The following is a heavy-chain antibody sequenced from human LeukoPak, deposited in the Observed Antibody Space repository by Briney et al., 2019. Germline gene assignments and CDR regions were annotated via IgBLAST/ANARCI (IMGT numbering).Heavy chain of an antibody. V-gene: IGHV3-33*01. D-gene: IGHD1-1*01. CDR1: EFTFTTYG. CDR2: IYYDGSNI. J-gene: IGHJ5*02. CDR3: ARDWKTNSFDP. Sequence: RGSLRLSCAASEFTFTTYGMHWVRQAPGKGLEWVAFIYYDGSNIYYADYVKGRFTISRDISKNTLYLQMDSLRAEDTAIYYCARDWKTNSFDPWGQGTVVPVSS.